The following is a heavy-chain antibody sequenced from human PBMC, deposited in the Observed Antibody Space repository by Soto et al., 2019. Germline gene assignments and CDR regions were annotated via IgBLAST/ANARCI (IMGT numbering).Heavy chain of an antibody. CDR3: ARRYGTVFDY. Sequence: SQTLSLTCTGSGGSISSYYGSWIRQPPGKGLEWIGYIYYSGSTNYNPSLKSRVTISVDTSKNQFSLKLSPVTAADTAVYYCARRYGTVFDYWGQGTLVTAPQ. CDR1: GGSISSYY. D-gene: IGHD6-13*01. V-gene: IGHV4-59*01. J-gene: IGHJ4*02. CDR2: IYYSGST.